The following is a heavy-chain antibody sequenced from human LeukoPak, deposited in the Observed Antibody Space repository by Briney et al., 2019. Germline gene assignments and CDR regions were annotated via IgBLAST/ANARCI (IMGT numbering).Heavy chain of an antibody. V-gene: IGHV3-48*01. Sequence: PGGSLRLSCAASGFTFSSYSMNWVHQAPGKGLEWVSYISSSSSTIYYADSVKGRFTISRDNAKNSLYLQMNSLRAEDTAVYYCARTTVTRRGDYWGQGTLVTVSS. J-gene: IGHJ4*02. CDR3: ARTTVTRRGDY. CDR1: GFTFSSYS. CDR2: ISSSSSTI. D-gene: IGHD4-17*01.